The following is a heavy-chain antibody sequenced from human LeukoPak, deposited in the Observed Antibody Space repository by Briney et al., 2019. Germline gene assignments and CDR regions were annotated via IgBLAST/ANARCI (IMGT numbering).Heavy chain of an antibody. CDR2: ISGGGTSI. CDR3: ARDGSTGSGYFDY. D-gene: IGHD2-8*02. V-gene: IGHV3-48*03. J-gene: IGHJ4*02. Sequence: PGGSLRLSCAASGFTFSSYEMNWSRQPPGKELEWVSYISGGGTSIYYADSVKGRFTISRDNAENSLYLQMNSLRAEDTAVYFCARDGSTGSGYFDYWGQGTLIAVSS. CDR1: GFTFSSYE.